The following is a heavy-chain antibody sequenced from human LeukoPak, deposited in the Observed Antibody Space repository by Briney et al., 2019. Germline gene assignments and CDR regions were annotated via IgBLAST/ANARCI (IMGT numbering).Heavy chain of an antibody. J-gene: IGHJ4*02. Sequence: GGSLRLSCAASGFSFDDYGMSWVRQAPGKGLEWASGINWNGGSTGYADSVKGRFTISRDNSKNTLYLQMNSLRAEDTAVYYCAKDQRSIAVAGYFDYWGQGTLVTVSS. CDR1: GFSFDDYG. CDR2: INWNGGST. CDR3: AKDQRSIAVAGYFDY. D-gene: IGHD6-19*01. V-gene: IGHV3-20*04.